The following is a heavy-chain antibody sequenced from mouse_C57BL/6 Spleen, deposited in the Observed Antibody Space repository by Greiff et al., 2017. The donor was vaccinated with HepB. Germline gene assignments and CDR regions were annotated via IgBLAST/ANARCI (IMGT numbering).Heavy chain of an antibody. D-gene: IGHD4-1*01. Sequence: QVQLQQSGAELVRPGASVKLSCKASGYTFTDYYINWVKQRPGQGLEWIARIYPGSGNTYYNEKFKGKATLTAEKSSSTAYMQLSSLTSEDSAVYFCARGTGTKGDYAMDYWGQGTSVTVSS. J-gene: IGHJ4*01. CDR2: IYPGSGNT. CDR1: GYTFTDYY. CDR3: ARGTGTKGDYAMDY. V-gene: IGHV1-76*01.